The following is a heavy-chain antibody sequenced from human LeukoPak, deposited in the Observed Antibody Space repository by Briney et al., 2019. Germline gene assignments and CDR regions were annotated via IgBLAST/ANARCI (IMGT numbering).Heavy chain of an antibody. Sequence: PSETLSLTSTVSGGSISSGGYYWSWIRQHPGKGLEWIGYIYYSGSTYYNPSLKSRVTISVDTSKNQFSLKLSSVTAADTAVYYCARGVVVPAARFDYWGQGTLVTVSS. D-gene: IGHD2-2*01. CDR1: GGSISSGGYY. CDR2: IYYSGST. CDR3: ARGVVVPAARFDY. J-gene: IGHJ4*02. V-gene: IGHV4-31*03.